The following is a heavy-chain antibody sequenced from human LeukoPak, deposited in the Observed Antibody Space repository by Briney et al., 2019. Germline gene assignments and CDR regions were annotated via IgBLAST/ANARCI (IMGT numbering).Heavy chain of an antibody. CDR3: ASGRPSYYDVSRVNWFDP. D-gene: IGHD3-22*01. Sequence: SETLSLTCAVYGGSFSGYYWSWIRQPPGKGLEWIGEINHSGSTNYNPSLKSRVTISVDTSKNQFSLKLSSVTAADTAVYYCASGRPSYYDVSRVNWFDPWGQGTLVTVSS. J-gene: IGHJ5*02. V-gene: IGHV4-34*01. CDR1: GGSFSGYY. CDR2: INHSGST.